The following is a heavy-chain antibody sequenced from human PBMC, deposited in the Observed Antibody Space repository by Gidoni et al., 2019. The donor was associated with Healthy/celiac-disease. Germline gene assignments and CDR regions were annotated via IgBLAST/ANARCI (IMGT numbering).Heavy chain of an antibody. V-gene: IGHV1-69*06. J-gene: IGHJ5*02. CDR2: IIPIFGTA. D-gene: IGHD2-2*01. CDR1: GGTFRSYA. CDR3: ARESGIVVVPAAPNWFDP. Sequence: QVQLVQSGAEVKKPGSSVQVSCKASGGTFRSYALSWVRQAPGQGLEWMGGIIPIFGTANYAQKFQGRVTITADKSTSTAYMELSSLRSEDTAVYYCARESGIVVVPAAPNWFDPWGQGTLVTVSS.